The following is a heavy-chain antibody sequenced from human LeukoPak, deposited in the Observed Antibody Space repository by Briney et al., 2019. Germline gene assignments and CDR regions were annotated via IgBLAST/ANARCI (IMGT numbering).Heavy chain of an antibody. V-gene: IGHV3-30*18. D-gene: IGHD3-10*01. CDR3: AKDSKVLPSTQWYFQH. CDR2: ISYDGSNK. Sequence: PGRSLRLSCAASGFTFSSYGMHWVRQAPGKGLEWAAVISYDGSNKYYADSVKGRFTISRDNSKNTLYLQMNSLRAEDTAVYYCAKDSKVLPSTQWYFQHWGQGTLVTVSS. CDR1: GFTFSSYG. J-gene: IGHJ1*01.